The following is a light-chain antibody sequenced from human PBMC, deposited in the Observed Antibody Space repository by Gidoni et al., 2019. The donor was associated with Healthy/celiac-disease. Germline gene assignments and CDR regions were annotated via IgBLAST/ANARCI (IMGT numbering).Light chain of an antibody. CDR2: RNN. V-gene: IGLV1-47*01. J-gene: IGLJ3*02. Sequence: QSVLTQPPSASGTPGQRVTISCSGSSSNIGSNYVYWYQQLPGTAPKLRIYRNNQRPSGVPDRFSGSKSGTSDSLAISGLRSEDEADYYCAAWDDSLSGGVFGGGTKLTVL. CDR3: AAWDDSLSGGV. CDR1: SSNIGSNY.